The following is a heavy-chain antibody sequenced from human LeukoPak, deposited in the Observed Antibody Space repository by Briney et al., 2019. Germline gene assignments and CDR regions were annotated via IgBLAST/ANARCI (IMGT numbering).Heavy chain of an antibody. CDR3: AREATGDYFDY. V-gene: IGHV3-7*01. CDR1: EFIFSDYW. Sequence: GGSLRLSCVASEFIFSDYWMSWVRQAPGKGLEWVANIKYDGTMKFYLDSVKGRFTISRDNAKNLLYLQMNSLRAEDTAVYYCAREATGDYFDYWGQGTLVTVSS. J-gene: IGHJ4*02. D-gene: IGHD1-14*01. CDR2: IKYDGTMK.